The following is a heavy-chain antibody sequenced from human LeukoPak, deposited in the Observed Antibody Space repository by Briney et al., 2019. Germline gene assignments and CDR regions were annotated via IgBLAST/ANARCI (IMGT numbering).Heavy chain of an antibody. CDR3: ARLWFGELSPFDC. D-gene: IGHD3-10*01. V-gene: IGHV5-51*01. Sequence: KGGESLKIYCKGSGYSFTSYWIGWVRQMPGKGLEWMGIIYPGDSDTRYSPSFQGQVTISADKSISTAYLQWSSLKASDTAMYYCARLWFGELSPFDCWGQGTLVTVSS. CDR1: GYSFTSYW. J-gene: IGHJ4*02. CDR2: IYPGDSDT.